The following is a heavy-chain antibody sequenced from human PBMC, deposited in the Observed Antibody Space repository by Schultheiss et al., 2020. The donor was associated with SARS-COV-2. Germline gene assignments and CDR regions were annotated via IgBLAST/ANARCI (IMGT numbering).Heavy chain of an antibody. Sequence: SETLSLTCTVSGGSISSGGYYWSWIRQHPGKGLEWIGYIYYSGSTYYNPSLKSRVTISVDTSKNQFSLKLSSVTAADTAVYYCARVTDDYGDYVRWFDSWGQGTLVTVSS. J-gene: IGHJ5*01. D-gene: IGHD4-17*01. CDR3: ARVTDDYGDYVRWFDS. CDR2: IYYSGST. V-gene: IGHV4-31*03. CDR1: GGSISSGGYY.